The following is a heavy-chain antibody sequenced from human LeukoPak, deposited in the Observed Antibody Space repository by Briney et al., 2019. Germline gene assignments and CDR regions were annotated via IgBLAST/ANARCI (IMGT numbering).Heavy chain of an antibody. Sequence: GGSLRLSCAASGFTSSDYWMHWVRQAPGKGLEWVANIKRDGSEKNYVASVKGRFTISRDNAKNSLYLQMNSLRAEDTALYYCARGRWAPFDRWGQGTLVTVSS. CDR2: IKRDGSEK. J-gene: IGHJ4*02. CDR1: GFTSSDYW. D-gene: IGHD6-13*01. V-gene: IGHV3-7*01. CDR3: ARGRWAPFDR.